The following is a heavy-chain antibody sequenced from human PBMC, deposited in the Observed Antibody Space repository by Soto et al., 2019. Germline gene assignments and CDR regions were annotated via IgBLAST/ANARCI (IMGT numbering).Heavy chain of an antibody. Sequence: LSLTCGVSGGTVASSHWWSWVRQSPGRGLEWIGNVYHTGDTNFNPSLQSRVTFSVDKSNNQFSLRLTSVTAADTAVYFCAREIVTAGGNNYFDPWGPGTLVTVSS. V-gene: IGHV4-4*01. J-gene: IGHJ5*02. CDR3: AREIVTAGGNNYFDP. D-gene: IGHD2-21*02. CDR1: GGTVASSHW. CDR2: VYHTGDT.